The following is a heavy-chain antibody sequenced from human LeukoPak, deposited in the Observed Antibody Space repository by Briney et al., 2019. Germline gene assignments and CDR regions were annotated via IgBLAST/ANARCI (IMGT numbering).Heavy chain of an antibody. CDR2: ISYDGSNK. V-gene: IGHV3-30*03. J-gene: IGHJ4*02. CDR1: GFTFSSYG. D-gene: IGHD2-2*01. Sequence: PGGSLRLSCAASGFTFSSYGMHWVRQAPGKGLEWVAVISYDGSNKYYADSVKGRFTISRDNSKNTVYLQMNSLRAEDTAVYYCARDLAISTSCFDYWGQGTLVTVSS. CDR3: ARDLAISTSCFDY.